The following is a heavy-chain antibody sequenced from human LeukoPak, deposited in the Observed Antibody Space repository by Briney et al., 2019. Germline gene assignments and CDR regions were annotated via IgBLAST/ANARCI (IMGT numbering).Heavy chain of an antibody. CDR1: GYRFTNYW. CDR3: ARLGFDCSSTSCHRTTTNWFDP. D-gene: IGHD2-2*01. CDR2: IYPGYSET. J-gene: IGHJ5*02. V-gene: IGHV5-51*01. Sequence: GESLKIPCKGSGYRFTNYWIGWVRPIPGKGLEWRGIIYPGYSETRHSPSFQGQVTISADKSISTAYLQWSSLKASDTGMYDCARLGFDCSSTSCHRTTTNWFDPWGQGTLVTVSS.